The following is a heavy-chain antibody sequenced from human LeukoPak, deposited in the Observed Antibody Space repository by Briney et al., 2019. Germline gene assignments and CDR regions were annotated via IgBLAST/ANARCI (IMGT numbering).Heavy chain of an antibody. CDR1: GFTFSSYW. J-gene: IGHJ5*02. D-gene: IGHD4-17*01. Sequence: GGSLRLSCAASGFTFSSYWMHWVRQAPGKGLVWVSRINSDETYTNYADSVKGRFTISRDNAKKTLHLQMNSLRAEDTAVYYCARGVNGDSRFDPWGQGTLVTVSS. CDR3: ARGVNGDSRFDP. V-gene: IGHV3-74*01. CDR2: INSDETYT.